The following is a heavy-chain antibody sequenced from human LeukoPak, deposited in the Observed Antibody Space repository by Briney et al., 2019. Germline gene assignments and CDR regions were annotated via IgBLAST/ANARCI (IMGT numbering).Heavy chain of an antibody. CDR3: ARDYHSRAVVTAIKYAFDI. V-gene: IGHV3-48*04. Sequence: GGSLRLSCAASGFTFDDYGMNWVRQAPGKGLEWVSYISSSSSTIYYADSVKGRFTISRDNAKNSLYLQMNSLRAEDTAVYYCARDYHSRAVVTAIKYAFDIWGQGTMVTVSS. D-gene: IGHD2-21*02. CDR1: GFTFDDYG. CDR2: ISSSSSTI. J-gene: IGHJ3*02.